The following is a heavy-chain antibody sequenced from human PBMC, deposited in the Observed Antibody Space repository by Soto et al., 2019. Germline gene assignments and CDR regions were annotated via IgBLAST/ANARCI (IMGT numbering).Heavy chain of an antibody. J-gene: IGHJ4*02. Sequence: GGSLRLSCAASGFTFSNYWMHWVRQTPGKGLVWVSGLDGSGDRTFYADSVRGRFTVSRDNSKNTLSLQMNSLRAEDTAVYYCVRKNVNNGFYDYWGQGTLVTVSS. CDR1: GFTFSNYW. D-gene: IGHD2-8*01. V-gene: IGHV3-74*01. CDR2: LDGSGDRT. CDR3: VRKNVNNGFYDY.